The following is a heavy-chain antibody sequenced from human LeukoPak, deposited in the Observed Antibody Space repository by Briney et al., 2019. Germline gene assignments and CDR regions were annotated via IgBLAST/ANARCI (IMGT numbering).Heavy chain of an antibody. V-gene: IGHV4-39*07. J-gene: IGHJ4*02. D-gene: IGHD6-19*01. CDR2: IYYSGST. Sequence: SETLSLTCTVSGVSINSDAYFWSWIRQPPGKGLEWIGSIYYSGSTYYNPSLKSRVTISVDTSKNQFSLKLSSVTAADTAVYYCARGGTQWLTLGDYFDYWGQGTLVTVSS. CDR3: ARGGTQWLTLGDYFDY. CDR1: GVSINSDAYF.